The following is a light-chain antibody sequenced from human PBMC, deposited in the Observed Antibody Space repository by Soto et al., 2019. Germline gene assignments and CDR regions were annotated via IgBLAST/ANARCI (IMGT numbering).Light chain of an antibody. CDR3: QQYGSSPWT. Sequence: EIVLTQSPGTLSLSPGEIATLSCRASQSVSSSYLAWYQQKPGQAPRLIIYGASSRATGIPDRFSGSGSGTDCTLTISRLEPEDVAVYYCQQYGSSPWTFGQGTKVDIK. CDR2: GAS. J-gene: IGKJ1*01. V-gene: IGKV3-20*01. CDR1: QSVSSSY.